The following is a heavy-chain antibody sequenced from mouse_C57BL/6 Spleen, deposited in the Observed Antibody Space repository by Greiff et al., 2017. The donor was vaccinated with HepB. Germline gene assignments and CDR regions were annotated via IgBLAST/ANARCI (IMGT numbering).Heavy chain of an antibody. CDR1: GYTFTDYN. V-gene: IGHV1-18*01. J-gene: IGHJ4*01. D-gene: IGHD1-1*01. CDR3: ARGSYEGYAMDY. Sequence: VQLQQSGPELVKPGASVKIPCKASGYTFTDYNMDWVKQSHGKSLEWIGDINPNNGGTIYNQKFKGKATLTVDKSSSTAYMELRSLTSEDTAVYYCARGSYEGYAMDYWGQGTSVTVSS. CDR2: INPNNGGT.